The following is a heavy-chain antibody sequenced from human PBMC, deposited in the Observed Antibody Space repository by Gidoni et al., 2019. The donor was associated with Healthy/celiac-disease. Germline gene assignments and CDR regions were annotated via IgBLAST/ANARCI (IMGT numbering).Heavy chain of an antibody. CDR3: ARDYCSSTSCYGGPDY. CDR2: IKSDGSST. J-gene: IGHJ4*02. Sequence: EVQLVEPGGGLVQPGGSLRLSCAPSVFTFISYWKHWVRQAPVKGRVWVSRIKSDGSSTSYADSVKGRFTISRDNAKKTLYLQMNSLRAEDTAVYYCARDYCSSTSCYGGPDYWGQGTLVTVSS. D-gene: IGHD2-2*01. V-gene: IGHV3-74*01. CDR1: VFTFISYW.